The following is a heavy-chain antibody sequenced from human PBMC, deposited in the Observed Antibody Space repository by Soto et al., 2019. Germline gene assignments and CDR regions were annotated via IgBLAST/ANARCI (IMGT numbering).Heavy chain of an antibody. Sequence: QVQLQESGPGLVKPSETLSLTCTVSGDSISPSSWSWVRQPPGKGLQWIGYISYFGNTNYNPSLKSRVTISLDTSKNQFSLKLRSVTAADTAMYFCARHGSTVETEGAFDYWGQGTLVTVSS. CDR3: ARHGSTVETEGAFDY. D-gene: IGHD1-26*01. CDR1: GDSISPSS. CDR2: ISYFGNT. J-gene: IGHJ4*02. V-gene: IGHV4-59*08.